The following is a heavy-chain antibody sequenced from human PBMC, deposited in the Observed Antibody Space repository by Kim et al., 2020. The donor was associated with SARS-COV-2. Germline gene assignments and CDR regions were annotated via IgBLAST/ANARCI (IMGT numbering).Heavy chain of an antibody. J-gene: IGHJ4*02. Sequence: GGSLRLSCAASGFTFSSYSMNWVRQAPGKGLEWVSSISSSSSYIYYADSVKGRFTISRDNAKNSLYLQMNSLRAEDTAVYYCARWDCSGGSCYSLSDYWGQGTLVTVSS. D-gene: IGHD2-15*01. V-gene: IGHV3-21*01. CDR1: GFTFSSYS. CDR3: ARWDCSGGSCYSLSDY. CDR2: ISSSSSYI.